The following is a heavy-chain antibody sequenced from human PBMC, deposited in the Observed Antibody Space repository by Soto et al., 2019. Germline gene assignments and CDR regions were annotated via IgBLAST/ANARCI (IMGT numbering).Heavy chain of an antibody. Sequence: SETLSLTCDVSGASIKSDTLWTCVRQSPGKGLEWIGEIYHNGRAFDNPSLKGRVTISIDKSNNQFSLNLTSVTAADTAVYYCARADSVLVAKGFDLWGQGTLVTVYS. CDR1: GASIKSDTL. CDR3: ARADSVLVAKGFDL. D-gene: IGHD2-8*02. V-gene: IGHV4-4*02. CDR2: IYHNGRA. J-gene: IGHJ4*02.